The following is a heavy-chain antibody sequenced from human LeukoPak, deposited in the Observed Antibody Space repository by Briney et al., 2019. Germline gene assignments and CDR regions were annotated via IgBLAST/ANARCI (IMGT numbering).Heavy chain of an antibody. CDR3: ATPLGYSYGATY. CDR1: GGSISSSSYY. CDR2: IYYSGST. D-gene: IGHD5-18*01. Sequence: SETLSLTCTVSGGSISSSSYYWGWIRQPPGKGLEWIGSIYYSGSTYYNPSLKSRVTISVDTSKNQFSLKLSSVTAADTAVYYCATPLGYSYGATYWGQGTLVTVFS. V-gene: IGHV4-39*01. J-gene: IGHJ4*02.